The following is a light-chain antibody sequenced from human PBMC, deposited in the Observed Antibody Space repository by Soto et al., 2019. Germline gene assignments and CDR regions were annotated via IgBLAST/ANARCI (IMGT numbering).Light chain of an antibody. CDR3: SSYTSSSTTVV. Sequence: QSALTQPASVSGSHGQSITISCTGTSSDIGGYNYVSWYQQHPGKAPKLMIYEVSNRPSGVSNRFSGSKSGNTASLTISGLQAEDEADYSCSSYTSSSTTVVFGGGTKLTVL. J-gene: IGLJ2*01. CDR2: EVS. CDR1: SSDIGGYNY. V-gene: IGLV2-14*01.